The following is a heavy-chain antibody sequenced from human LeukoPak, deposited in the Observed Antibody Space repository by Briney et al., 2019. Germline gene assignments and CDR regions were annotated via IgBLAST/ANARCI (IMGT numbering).Heavy chain of an antibody. CDR3: ARGSTTAEY. J-gene: IGHJ4*02. CDR2: IDYSGST. CDR1: GASVSSHH. V-gene: IGHV4-59*02. D-gene: IGHD4-17*01. Sequence: PSETLSLTCSVSGASVSSHHWSWLRQPPGKRLEWIGYIDYSGSTNYNPSLKSRVTISVDTSKSQFYPKLTSVTAADTAVYHCARGSTTAEYWGQGTLVTVSS.